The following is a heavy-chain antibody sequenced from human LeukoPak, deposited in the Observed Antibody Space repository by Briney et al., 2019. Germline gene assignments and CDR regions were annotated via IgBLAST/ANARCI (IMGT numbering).Heavy chain of an antibody. CDR1: GGSISSSSYY. J-gene: IGHJ4*02. V-gene: IGHV4-39*01. D-gene: IGHD6-13*01. CDR3: ARCKRGIPDY. Sequence: SETLSLTCTVSGGSISSSSYYWGWIRQPPGKGLEWFGSIYYSGSTYYNPSLKSQVTISVDTSKNQFSLKLSSVAAADTAVYYCARCKRGIPDYWGQGTLVTVSS. CDR2: IYYSGST.